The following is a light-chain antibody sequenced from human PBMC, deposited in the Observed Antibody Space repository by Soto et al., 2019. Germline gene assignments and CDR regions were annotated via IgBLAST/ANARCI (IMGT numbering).Light chain of an antibody. CDR3: QQSYSTLWT. CDR2: AAS. Sequence: DIQMTQSPSSLSASVGDRVTITCRASQSISSYLNWYQQKPGKAPKLLIYAASSLQSGVPSRFSGSGSATDCTLTISMLQPEDFATYYCQQSYSTLWTFGQGTKVEIK. V-gene: IGKV1-39*01. J-gene: IGKJ1*01. CDR1: QSISSY.